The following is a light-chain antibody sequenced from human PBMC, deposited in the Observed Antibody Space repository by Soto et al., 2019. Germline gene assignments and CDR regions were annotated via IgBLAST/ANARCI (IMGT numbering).Light chain of an antibody. J-gene: IGKJ2*01. CDR3: QQYSQWPPYT. V-gene: IGKV3-15*01. CDR1: QSVYSK. Sequence: EIVMTQSPATLSVSPGERATLSCRASQSVYSKVAWYQQKPGQAPRLPIYETATRATDIPARFTGSGSGTEFTLTITTLQSEDFAIYYCQQYSQWPPYTFGQGTKVDIK. CDR2: ETA.